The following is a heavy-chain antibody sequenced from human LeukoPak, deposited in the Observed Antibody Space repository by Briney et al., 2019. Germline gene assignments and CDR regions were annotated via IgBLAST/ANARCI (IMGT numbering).Heavy chain of an antibody. V-gene: IGHV4-4*07. CDR1: GGSISIYY. CDR2: IYTSGST. CDR3: ARMGSEYDYYYMDV. J-gene: IGHJ6*03. Sequence: SETLSLTCTVSGGSISIYYWSWIRQPAGKGLEWIGRIYTSGSTNYNPSLKSRVTISVDKSKNQFSLKLSSVAAADAVVYYCARMGSEYDYYYMDVWGKGTTVTVSS. D-gene: IGHD3-10*01.